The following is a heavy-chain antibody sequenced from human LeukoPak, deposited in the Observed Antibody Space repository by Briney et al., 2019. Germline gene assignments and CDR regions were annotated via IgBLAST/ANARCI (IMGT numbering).Heavy chain of an antibody. CDR2: INHSGDI. CDR1: GESFSGFY. CDR3: ASTWFGNWFDP. D-gene: IGHD3-10*01. J-gene: IGHJ5*02. Sequence: PSETLSLTCGVYGESFSGFYWSWIRQTPGKGLQWIGEINHSGDINYNPSLESRVTISVDTSKNQFSLKLSSVTAADTAVYYCASTWFGNWFDPWGQGTLVTVSS. V-gene: IGHV4-34*01.